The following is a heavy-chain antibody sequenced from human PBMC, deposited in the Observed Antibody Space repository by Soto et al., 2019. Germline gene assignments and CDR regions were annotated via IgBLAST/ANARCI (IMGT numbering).Heavy chain of an antibody. CDR1: GCSFTSYW. CDR2: IYPYDSDT. V-gene: IGHV5-51*01. J-gene: IGHJ4*01. Sequence: GESLKISCKTSGCSFTSYWIGWVRQMPGKGMEWMGNIYPYDSDTRYSPSFQGQVTISADTSITTAYLQWSGLRASDTAMYFCARHLVGSTRGNFDYWGQGTLVTVS. CDR3: ARHLVGSTRGNFDY. D-gene: IGHD2-2*01.